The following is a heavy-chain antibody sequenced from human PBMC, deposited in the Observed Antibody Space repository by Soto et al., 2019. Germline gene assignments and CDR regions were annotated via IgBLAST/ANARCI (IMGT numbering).Heavy chain of an antibody. CDR1: GFTFSNAW. CDR3: TTDPPSYEILTPPHY. V-gene: IGHV3-15*01. Sequence: GGSLRLSCAASGFTFSNAWMSWVRQAPGKGLEWVGRIKSKTDGGTTDYAATVKGRFTISRDDSKNTLYLQMNSLKTEDTAVYYCTTDPPSYEILTPPHYWGQGTLVTVSS. J-gene: IGHJ4*02. D-gene: IGHD3-9*01. CDR2: IKSKTDGGTT.